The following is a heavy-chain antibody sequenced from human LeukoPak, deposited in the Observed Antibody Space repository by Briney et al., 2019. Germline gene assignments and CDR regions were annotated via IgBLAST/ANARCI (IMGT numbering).Heavy chain of an antibody. CDR1: GFTLSSYS. D-gene: IGHD2-15*01. J-gene: IGHJ5*02. V-gene: IGHV3-21*01. Sequence: GGSLRLSCAASGFTLSSYSMNWVRQAPGKGLEWVSSISSSSSYIYYADSVKGRFTISRDNAKNSLYLQMNSLRAEDTAVYYCARVVVAATGGFDPWGQGTLVTVSS. CDR3: ARVVVAATGGFDP. CDR2: ISSSSSYI.